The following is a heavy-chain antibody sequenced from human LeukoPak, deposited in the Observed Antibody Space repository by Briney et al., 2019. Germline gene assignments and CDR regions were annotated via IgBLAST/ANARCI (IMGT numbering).Heavy chain of an antibody. CDR2: LYTSGTT. D-gene: IGHD4-17*01. J-gene: IGHJ6*03. Sequence: SQTLSLTCTVSGGSISSGSYYWSWIRQPAGKGLEWIGRLYTSGTTNYNPSLKSRVTISLDTSKNQFSLKLSSVTAADTAVYYCAGGPHYGDGNYFFHMDVWGKGTTVTISS. CDR3: AGGPHYGDGNYFFHMDV. V-gene: IGHV4-61*02. CDR1: GGSISSGSYY.